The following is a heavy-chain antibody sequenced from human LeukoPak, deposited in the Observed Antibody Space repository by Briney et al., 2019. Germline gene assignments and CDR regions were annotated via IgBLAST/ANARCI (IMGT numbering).Heavy chain of an antibody. CDR2: ISGSGGST. V-gene: IGHV3-23*01. CDR1: GFIFGDYW. D-gene: IGHD5-24*01. J-gene: IGHJ4*02. CDR3: AKSQVWMATVY. Sequence: GGSLRLSCVASGFIFGDYWMRWVRQAPGKGLEWVSAISGSGGSTYYADSVKGRFTISRDNSKNTLYLQMNSLRAEDTAVYYCAKSQVWMATVYWGQGTLVTVSS.